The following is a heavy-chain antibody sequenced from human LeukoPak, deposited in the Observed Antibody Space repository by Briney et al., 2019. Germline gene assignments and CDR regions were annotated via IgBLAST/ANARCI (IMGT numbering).Heavy chain of an antibody. Sequence: HPGGSLRLSCAASGFTFSSYAMSWVRQAPGKGLEWVSAISGSGGSTYYADSVKGRFTISRDNSKNTLYLQMNSLRAEDTAVYYCAKDLGVSGRYDFWSGYENDAFDIWGQGTMVTVSS. V-gene: IGHV3-23*01. CDR2: ISGSGGST. J-gene: IGHJ3*02. CDR3: AKDLGVSGRYDFWSGYENDAFDI. CDR1: GFTFSSYA. D-gene: IGHD3-3*01.